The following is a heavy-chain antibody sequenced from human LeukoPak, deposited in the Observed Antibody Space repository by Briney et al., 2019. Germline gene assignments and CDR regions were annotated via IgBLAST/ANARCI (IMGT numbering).Heavy chain of an antibody. CDR3: AKGLLVVVITTSFDY. CDR2: ISYDGSNK. Sequence: GGYLRLSCAASGFTFSSYGMHWVRQAPGKGLEWVAVISYDGSNKYYADSVKGRFTISRDNSKNTLYLQMNSLRAEDTAVYYCAKGLLVVVITTSFDYWGQGTLVAVSS. V-gene: IGHV3-30*18. D-gene: IGHD3-22*01. J-gene: IGHJ4*02. CDR1: GFTFSSYG.